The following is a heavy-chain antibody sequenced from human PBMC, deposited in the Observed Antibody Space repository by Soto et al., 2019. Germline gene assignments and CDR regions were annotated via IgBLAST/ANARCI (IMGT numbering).Heavy chain of an antibody. CDR3: AKFRITMVRGVTIDS. CDR1: GFTLSSYA. V-gene: IGHV3-23*01. D-gene: IGHD3-10*01. CDR2: ISASSHDT. J-gene: IGHJ4*02. Sequence: RLSYEASGFTLSSYAMGWVRQPPGTGLEWVSTISASSHDTYYADSVKGRFTITRDNSKNTLYVQMNSLRAEDTAIYYCAKFRITMVRGVTIDSWGQGTLVTVSS.